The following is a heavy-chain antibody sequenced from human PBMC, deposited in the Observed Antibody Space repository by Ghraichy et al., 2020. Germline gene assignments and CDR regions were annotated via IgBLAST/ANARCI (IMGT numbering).Heavy chain of an antibody. Sequence: ESLNISCTVSGDSISGHYWSWIRQPPGKGLEWIGYIYYSGSTNYNPSLRSRVTISVDTSKNQFSLKLSSVTAADPAVFYCARGGPSSKFFDYWGQGTLVTVSS. J-gene: IGHJ4*02. V-gene: IGHV4-59*11. CDR3: ARGGPSSKFFDY. CDR2: IYYSGST. CDR1: GDSISGHY.